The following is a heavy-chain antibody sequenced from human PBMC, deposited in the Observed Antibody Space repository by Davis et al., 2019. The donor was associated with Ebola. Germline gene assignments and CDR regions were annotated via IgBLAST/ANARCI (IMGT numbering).Heavy chain of an antibody. D-gene: IGHD3-3*01. Sequence: PSETLSLTCAVYGGSFSGYYWSWIRQPPGKGLEWIGEINHSGSTNYSPSLKSRVTISVDTSKNQFSLKLSSVTAADTAVYYCARGFRFLEWLRHKGGFDYWGQGTLVTVSS. V-gene: IGHV4-34*01. CDR3: ARGFRFLEWLRHKGGFDY. CDR2: INHSGST. CDR1: GGSFSGYY. J-gene: IGHJ4*02.